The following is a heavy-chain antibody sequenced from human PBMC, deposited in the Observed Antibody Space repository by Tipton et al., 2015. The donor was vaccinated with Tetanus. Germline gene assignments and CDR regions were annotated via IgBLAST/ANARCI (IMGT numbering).Heavy chain of an antibody. V-gene: IGHV3-23*01. CDR2: ITLSGGSS. J-gene: IGHJ6*02. D-gene: IGHD4-17*01. CDR3: AAQGAAQGGTTVTRIPMDYYYGMDV. CDR1: GFTFSAYG. Sequence: SLRLSCAASGFTFSAYGMSWVRQAPGRGLEWVAGITLSGGSSWYADSVKGRLTVSRDNFKNTLFLQMKSLGAEDTAVYHCAAQGAAQGGTTVTRIPMDYYYGMDVWGQGTTVTVSS.